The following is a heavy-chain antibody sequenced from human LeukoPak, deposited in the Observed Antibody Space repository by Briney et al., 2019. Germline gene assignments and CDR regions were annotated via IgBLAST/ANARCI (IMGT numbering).Heavy chain of an antibody. CDR3: VRGQGYCSSSRCSPGYYMDV. V-gene: IGHV3-21*01. J-gene: IGHJ6*03. D-gene: IGHD2-2*01. CDR1: GFMFGDFG. Sequence: GGSLRLSCAASGFMFGDFGMNWVRQAPGKGREWVSSISSGSAFINYADSVKGRFTISRDNAKNSLYLQMNSLRAEDTAVFYCVRGQGYCSSSRCSPGYYMDVWGKGTTVTVSS. CDR2: ISSGSAFI.